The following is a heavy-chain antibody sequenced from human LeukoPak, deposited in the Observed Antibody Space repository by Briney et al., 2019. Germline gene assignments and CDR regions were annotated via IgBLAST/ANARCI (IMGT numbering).Heavy chain of an antibody. CDR1: GFTFSSYA. V-gene: IGHV3-30-3*01. J-gene: IGHJ4*02. D-gene: IGHD5-18*01. CDR3: ARVRIQLWLLGY. CDR2: ISYDGSNK. Sequence: QPGGSLRLSCAASGFTFSSYAMHWVRQAPGKRLEWVAVISYDGSNKYYADSVKGRFTISRDNSKNTLYLQMNSLRAEDTAVYYCARVRIQLWLLGYWGQGTLVTVSS.